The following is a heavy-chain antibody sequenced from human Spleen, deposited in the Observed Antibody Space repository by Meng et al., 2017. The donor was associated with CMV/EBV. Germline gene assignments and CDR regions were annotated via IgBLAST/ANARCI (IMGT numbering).Heavy chain of an antibody. V-gene: IGHV1-2*02. CDR1: GYTFTGYY. D-gene: IGHD6-13*01. J-gene: IGHJ4*02. CDR3: ARDIAAAQYYFDY. Sequence: ASVKVSCKASGYTFTGYYMHWVRQAPGQGLGWMGWINPNSGGTNYAQKFQGRVTMTRDTSISTAYMELSRLRSDDTAVYYCARDIAAAQYYFDYWGQGTLVTVSS. CDR2: INPNSGGT.